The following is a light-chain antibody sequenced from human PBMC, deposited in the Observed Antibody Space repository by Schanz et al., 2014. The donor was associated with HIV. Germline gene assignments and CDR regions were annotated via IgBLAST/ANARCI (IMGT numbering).Light chain of an antibody. CDR1: QSVSSSY. V-gene: IGKV3-20*01. J-gene: IGKJ4*01. CDR2: ATS. Sequence: EIVLTQSPGTLSLSPGERATLSCRASQSVSSSYLAWYQQKPGQAPRLLIYATSFRAVGIPDRFSGSGSETDFTLTISGLEPEDFAVYYCQHYGDSRGTFGGGTEVDIK. CDR3: QHYGDSRGT.